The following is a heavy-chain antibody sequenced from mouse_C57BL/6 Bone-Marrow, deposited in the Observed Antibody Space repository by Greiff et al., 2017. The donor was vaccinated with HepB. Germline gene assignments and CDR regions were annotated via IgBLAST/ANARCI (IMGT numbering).Heavy chain of an antibody. CDR2: IDPSDSYT. CDR3: ARHNWDVWYFDV. Sequence: QVQLQQPGAELVRPGTSVKLSCKASGYNFTSYWMHWVKQRPGQGLEWIGVIDPSDSYTNYNQKFKGKATLTVDTSSSTAYMQLSSLTSEDYAVNYCARHNWDVWYFDVWGKGTTVTVSS. CDR1: GYNFTSYW. V-gene: IGHV1-59*01. D-gene: IGHD4-1*01. J-gene: IGHJ1*03.